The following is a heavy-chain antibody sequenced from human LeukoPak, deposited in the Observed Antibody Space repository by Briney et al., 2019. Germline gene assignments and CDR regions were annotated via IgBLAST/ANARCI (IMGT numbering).Heavy chain of an antibody. CDR3: ASGQSYGDYGDY. J-gene: IGHJ4*02. Sequence: GASVKVSCKASGYTFTSYYVHWVRQAPGQGLEWMGIINPSGGSTSYAQRFQGRVTMTRDTSTSTVYMELSSLRSEDTAVYYCASGQSYGDYGDYWGQGTLVTVSS. V-gene: IGHV1-46*01. CDR2: INPSGGST. CDR1: GYTFTSYY. D-gene: IGHD4-17*01.